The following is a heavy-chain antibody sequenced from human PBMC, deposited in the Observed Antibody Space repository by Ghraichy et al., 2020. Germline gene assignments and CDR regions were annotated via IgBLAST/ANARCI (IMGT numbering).Heavy chain of an antibody. CDR3: ATAYGDPYYYYYYMDV. CDR1: GFTFSSYA. Sequence: GGSLRLSCAASGFTFSSYAMSWVRQAPGKGLEWVSAISGSGGSTYYADSVKGRFTISRDNSKNTLYLQMNSLRAEDTAVYYCATAYGDPYYYYYYMDVWGKGTTVTVSS. D-gene: IGHD4-17*01. CDR2: ISGSGGST. V-gene: IGHV3-23*01. J-gene: IGHJ6*03.